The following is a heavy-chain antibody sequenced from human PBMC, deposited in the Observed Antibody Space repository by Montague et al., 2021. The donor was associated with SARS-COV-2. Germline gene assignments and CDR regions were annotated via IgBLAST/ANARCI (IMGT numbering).Heavy chain of an antibody. Sequence: TLSLTCTVSGGSISSGGYYWSWIRQHPGKGLEWIGYIYYSGSTYYNPSLKSRVTISVGTSKNQFSLKLSSVTAADTAVYYCARTPAVYVVVVPAARGHFDYWGQGTLVTVPS. V-gene: IGHV4-31*03. CDR1: GGSISSGGYY. CDR3: ARTPAVYVVVVPAARGHFDY. CDR2: IYYSGST. J-gene: IGHJ4*02. D-gene: IGHD2-2*01.